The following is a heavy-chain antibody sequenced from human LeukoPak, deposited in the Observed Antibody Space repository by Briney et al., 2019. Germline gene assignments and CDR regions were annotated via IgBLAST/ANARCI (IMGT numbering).Heavy chain of an antibody. J-gene: IGHJ4*02. CDR1: GYSISSGHY. CDR2: IYHSGST. CDR3: ARRIQLWDGGAFFDY. D-gene: IGHD5-18*01. V-gene: IGHV4-38-2*01. Sequence: SETLSLTCAVSGYSISSGHYWGWIRQPPGKGLEWIGSIYHSGSTYYNSSLKSRVTISVDTSKNQFSLKLSSVTAADTAVYYCARRIQLWDGGAFFDYWGQGTLVTVSS.